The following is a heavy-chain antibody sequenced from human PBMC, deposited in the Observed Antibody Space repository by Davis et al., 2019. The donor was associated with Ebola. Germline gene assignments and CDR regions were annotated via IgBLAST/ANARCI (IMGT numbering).Heavy chain of an antibody. CDR2: INPNSGGT. CDR3: ARVYNWNYGFDY. CDR1: GYTFTGYY. V-gene: IGHV1-2*02. J-gene: IGHJ4*02. D-gene: IGHD1-7*01. Sequence: ASVKVSCKASGYTFTGYYMHWVRQAPGQGLEWMGWINPNSGGTNYAQKFQGRVTMTRDTSISTAYMELSRLRSDDTAVYYCARVYNWNYGFDYWGQGTLVTVSS.